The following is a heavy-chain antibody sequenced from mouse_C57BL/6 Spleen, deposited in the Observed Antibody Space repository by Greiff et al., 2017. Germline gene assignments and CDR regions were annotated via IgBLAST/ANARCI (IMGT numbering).Heavy chain of an antibody. J-gene: IGHJ1*03. CDR1: GFSLSTFGMG. D-gene: IGHD4-1*01. Sequence: QVTLKESGPGILQPSQTLSLTCSFSGFSLSTFGMGVGWIRPPSGKGLEWLAHIWWDDDKYYNPALKSRLTISKDTSKNQVFLKIANVDTADTATYYCARIVDWDVIGYFDVWGTGTTVTVSS. CDR2: IWWDDDK. V-gene: IGHV8-8*01. CDR3: ARIVDWDVIGYFDV.